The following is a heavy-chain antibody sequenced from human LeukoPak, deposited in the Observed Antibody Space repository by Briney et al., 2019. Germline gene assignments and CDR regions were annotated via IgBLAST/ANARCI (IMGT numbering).Heavy chain of an antibody. J-gene: IGHJ1*01. D-gene: IGHD3-10*01. CDR3: VKSYGSGSYLSPGEH. CDR1: GFTFSSYA. V-gene: IGHV3-64D*06. CDR2: ISSNGGST. Sequence: GGSLRLSCSASGFTFSSYAMHWVRQAPGKGLEYVSAISSNGGSTHYADSVKGRFTISRDNSKNTLYLQMSSLRAEDTAVYYCVKSYGSGSYLSPGEHWGQGTLVTVSS.